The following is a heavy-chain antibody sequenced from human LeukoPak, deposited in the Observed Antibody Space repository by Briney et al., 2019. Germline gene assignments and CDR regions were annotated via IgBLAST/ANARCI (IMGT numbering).Heavy chain of an antibody. D-gene: IGHD2-2*01. CDR3: ASPATVVPAAMFY. Sequence: SETLSLTCAVYGGSFSGYYWSWIRQPPRKGLEWIGEINHSGSTNYYPSLKSRVTISVDPSKNQFSLKLSSVTAADTAVYYCASPATVVPAAMFYWGQGSLVTVSS. CDR1: GGSFSGYY. J-gene: IGHJ4*02. V-gene: IGHV4-34*01. CDR2: INHSGST.